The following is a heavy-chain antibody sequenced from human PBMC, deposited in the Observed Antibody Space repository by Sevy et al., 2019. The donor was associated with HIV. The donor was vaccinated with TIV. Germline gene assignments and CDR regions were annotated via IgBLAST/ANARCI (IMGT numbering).Heavy chain of an antibody. J-gene: IGHJ4*02. Sequence: SETLSLTCTVSGGSISSYYWSWIRQPPGKGLEWIGYIYYSWSTNYNPSLKSRVTISVDTSKNQFSLKLSSVTAADTAVYYCARDYCSGGSCYWDYWGQGTLVTVSS. CDR1: GGSISSYY. CDR3: ARDYCSGGSCYWDY. D-gene: IGHD2-15*01. V-gene: IGHV4-59*01. CDR2: IYYSWST.